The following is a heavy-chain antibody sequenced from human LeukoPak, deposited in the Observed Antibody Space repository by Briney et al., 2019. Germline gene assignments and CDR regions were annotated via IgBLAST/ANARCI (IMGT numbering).Heavy chain of an antibody. CDR3: AKERGELLWFGGLDY. D-gene: IGHD3-10*01. V-gene: IGHV3-23*01. CDR1: GFTFSTYA. Sequence: GGSLRLSCAASGFTFSTYAMNWVRQTPGKGLEWVSTISGSGGGTYYADFVKGRFTVSRDNSKNTLYLQMNSLRAEDTAVYYCAKERGELLWFGGLDYWGQGILVTVSS. CDR2: ISGSGGGT. J-gene: IGHJ4*02.